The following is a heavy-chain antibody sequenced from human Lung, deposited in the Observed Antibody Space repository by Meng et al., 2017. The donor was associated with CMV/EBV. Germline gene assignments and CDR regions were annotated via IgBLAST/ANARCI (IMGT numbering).Heavy chain of an antibody. CDR1: AFTGSSKY. CDR3: AAAPHRGGSDCCALES. CDR2: IYSDGTT. V-gene: IGHV3-53*01. D-gene: IGHD2-21*01. J-gene: IGHJ4*02. Sequence: GEXXKISCAASAFTGSSKYMSWVRRAPGKGLQGVSLIYSDGTTYYAESVKGRYTISRDGSKNTLYPQMNSLRAEDTAVYYCAAAPHRGGSDCCALESWVQGTXVNVSS.